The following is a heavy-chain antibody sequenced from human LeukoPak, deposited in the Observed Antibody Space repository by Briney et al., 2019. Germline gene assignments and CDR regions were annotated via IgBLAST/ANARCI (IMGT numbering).Heavy chain of an antibody. CDR3: ARAYNSHFDY. D-gene: IGHD1-1*01. CDR1: GFTFSSYS. J-gene: IGHJ4*02. V-gene: IGHV3-21*01. CDR2: ISSSSAYI. Sequence: TGGSLRLSCAASGFTFSSYSMNWVRQAPGKGLEWVSSISSSSAYIHYADSVKGRFTISRDNAENSLYLQMNSLRAEDTAVYYCARAYNSHFDYWGQGALVTVSS.